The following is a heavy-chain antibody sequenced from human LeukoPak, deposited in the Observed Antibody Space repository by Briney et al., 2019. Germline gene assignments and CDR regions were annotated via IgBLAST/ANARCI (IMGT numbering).Heavy chain of an antibody. CDR1: GFTFSSYA. CDR2: ITISGGGT. CDR3: ARLVGPSDS. V-gene: IGHV3-23*01. J-gene: IGHJ4*02. D-gene: IGHD1-26*01. Sequence: GGSLRLPCAAPGFTFSSYAMTWVRQAPGKGLEWVSSITISGGGTYYADSVKGRFTISRDNSKNTLYLQMNSLRAEDTAIYYCARLVGPSDSWGQGTLVTVSS.